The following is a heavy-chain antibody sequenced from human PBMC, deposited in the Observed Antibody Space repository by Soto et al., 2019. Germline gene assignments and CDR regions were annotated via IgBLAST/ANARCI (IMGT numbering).Heavy chain of an antibody. D-gene: IGHD6-19*01. CDR2: ISAYNGNT. V-gene: IGHV1-18*01. CDR1: GYTFTSYG. J-gene: IGHJ6*02. Sequence: QVQLVQSGAEVKKPGASVKVSCKASGYTFTSYGISWVRQAPGQGLEWMGWISAYNGNTNYAQKLQGRVTMTTDTSTSAAYMELRSVRSDDTAVYYCAGHEGYSSGWYGTKYYYGIDVWGQGTTVTVSS. CDR3: AGHEGYSSGWYGTKYYYGIDV.